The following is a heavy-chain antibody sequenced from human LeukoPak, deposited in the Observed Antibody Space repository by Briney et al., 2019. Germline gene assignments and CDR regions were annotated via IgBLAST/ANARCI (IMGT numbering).Heavy chain of an antibody. V-gene: IGHV1-46*01. D-gene: IGHD3-3*01. CDR2: INPSGGST. Sequence: GASVKISCMASGYTFTNYYMHWVRQAPGQGLEWVGVINPSGGSTTYAHDFQGRVTMTRDTSTSTVYMDLSSLRSEDTAVYYCARVEDFWSGYSFDYWGQGTLVTVSS. J-gene: IGHJ4*02. CDR1: GYTFTNYY. CDR3: ARVEDFWSGYSFDY.